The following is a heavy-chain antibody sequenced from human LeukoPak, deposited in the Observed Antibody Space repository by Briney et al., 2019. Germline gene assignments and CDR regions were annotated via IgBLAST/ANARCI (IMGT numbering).Heavy chain of an antibody. J-gene: IGHJ3*02. CDR3: AREYNWNQGAFDI. CDR1: GFTFSSYW. D-gene: IGHD1-20*01. Sequence: PGGSLRLSCAASGFTFSSYWMSWVRQAPGKGLEWVANIKQDGSEKYYVDSVKGRFTISRDNAKNSLYLQMNSLRAEDTAVCYCAREYNWNQGAFDIWGQGTMVTVSS. V-gene: IGHV3-7*01. CDR2: IKQDGSEK.